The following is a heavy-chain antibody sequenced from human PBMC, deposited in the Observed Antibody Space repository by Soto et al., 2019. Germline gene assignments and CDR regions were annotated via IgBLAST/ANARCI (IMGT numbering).Heavy chain of an antibody. CDR2: IRNKADSYAT. CDR1: GFTFSYSA. Sequence: EVQLVESGGGFVQPGGSLKLSCVASGFTFSYSAIHWVRQAPGKGLEWVGRIRNKADSYATTGAASVQGRFTISREDSRNTAYLHMDSLKTENTAVDYCTRPGSDFDFWGRGTLVTVSS. CDR3: TRPGSDFDF. J-gene: IGHJ4*02. V-gene: IGHV3-73*01. D-gene: IGHD7-27*01.